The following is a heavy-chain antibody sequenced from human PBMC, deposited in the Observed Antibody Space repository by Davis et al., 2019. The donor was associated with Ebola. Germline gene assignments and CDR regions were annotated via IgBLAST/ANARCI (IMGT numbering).Heavy chain of an antibody. J-gene: IGHJ2*01. D-gene: IGHD2-21*02. V-gene: IGHV1-69*06. CDR1: GGTFSSYA. CDR2: IIPIFGTA. Sequence: SVKVSCKASGGTFSSYAISWVRQAPGQGLEWMGGIIPIFGTANYAQKFQGRVTITADKSTSTAYMELSSLRSEDTAVYYCARDSEVTAIGLYWYFDLWGRGTLVTVSS. CDR3: ARDSEVTAIGLYWYFDL.